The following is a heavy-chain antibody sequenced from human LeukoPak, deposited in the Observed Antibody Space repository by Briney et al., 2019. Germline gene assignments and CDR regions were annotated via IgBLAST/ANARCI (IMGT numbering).Heavy chain of an antibody. CDR3: AKVYSGKWELLQYYFDY. CDR1: GFIFRSYG. CDR2: ISGSGGST. J-gene: IGHJ4*02. V-gene: IGHV3-23*01. Sequence: SGGSLRLSCAASGFIFRSYGMHWVRQAPGKGLEWVSAISGSGGSTYYADSVKGRFTISRDNSKNTLYLQMNSLRAEDTAVYYCAKVYSGKWELLQYYFDYWGQGTLVTVSS. D-gene: IGHD1-26*01.